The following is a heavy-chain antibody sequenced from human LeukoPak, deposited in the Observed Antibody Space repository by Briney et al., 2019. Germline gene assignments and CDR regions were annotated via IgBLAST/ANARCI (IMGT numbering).Heavy chain of an antibody. CDR1: GYTFTGYY. V-gene: IGHV1-2*02. Sequence: GASVKVSCKASGYTFTGYYMHWVRQAPGQGLEWMGWINPNSGGTNYAQKFQGSVTMTRDTSISTAYMELSRLRADDTAVYYCARAPLLRFWIDAFDIWGQGTMVTVSS. CDR2: INPNSGGT. J-gene: IGHJ3*02. D-gene: IGHD3-3*01. CDR3: ARAPLLRFWIDAFDI.